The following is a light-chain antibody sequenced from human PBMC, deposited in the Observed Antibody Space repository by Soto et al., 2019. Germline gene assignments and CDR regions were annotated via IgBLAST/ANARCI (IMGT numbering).Light chain of an antibody. CDR1: SSNIGSNT. CDR3: AAWDDSLNGWV. Sequence: QSVLTQPPSASGTPGQRVTISCSGSSSNIGSNTVNWYQQLPGTAPKLLIYSNNQRPSGVPERFSGSKSGTSASLAISGLKSEDEADYYCAAWDDSLNGWVFGGGTKVTVL. J-gene: IGLJ3*02. CDR2: SNN. V-gene: IGLV1-44*01.